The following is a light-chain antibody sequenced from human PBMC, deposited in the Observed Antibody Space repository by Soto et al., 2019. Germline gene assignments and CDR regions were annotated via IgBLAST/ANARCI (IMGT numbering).Light chain of an antibody. CDR3: NSYTSSSRPNYV. J-gene: IGLJ1*01. CDR2: DVS. CDR1: SSDVVGYNF. V-gene: IGLV2-14*01. Sequence: SVLTQPASVSGSPGQSITISCTGTSSDVVGYNFVSWYQQYPGKAPKLIIFDVSNRPSGVSDRFSGSKSGDTASLTISGLHTEDEADYYCNSYTSSSRPNYVFGTGTKVTVL.